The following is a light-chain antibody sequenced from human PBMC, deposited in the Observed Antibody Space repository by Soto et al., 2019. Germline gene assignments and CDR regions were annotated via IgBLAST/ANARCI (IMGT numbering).Light chain of an antibody. CDR2: GAS. V-gene: IGKV3-20*01. Sequence: EIVLTQSPGTLSLSPGERATLSCRASQSVSNNYLAWYQQKPGQAPRLLIYGASNRATGIPDRFSGSGSGTEFTLTISSLQSEDFAVYYCQQYNGWPLTFGGGTKVDIK. CDR1: QSVSNNY. J-gene: IGKJ4*01. CDR3: QQYNGWPLT.